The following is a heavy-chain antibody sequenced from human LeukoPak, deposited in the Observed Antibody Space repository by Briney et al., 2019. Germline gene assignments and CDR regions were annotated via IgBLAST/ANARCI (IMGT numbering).Heavy chain of an antibody. CDR3: ARTYCAEDCSIRYFDY. Sequence: GASVKVSCKASGYILSSYNMHWVRQAPGHGLEWLGIINPSGGDTKYAQKFQGRVTLTRDKSTSTVYMELSSLTSDDAAVYYCARTYCAEDCSIRYFDYWGQGTLVTVSS. CDR2: INPSGGDT. J-gene: IGHJ4*02. CDR1: GYILSSYN. D-gene: IGHD2-21*02. V-gene: IGHV1-46*01.